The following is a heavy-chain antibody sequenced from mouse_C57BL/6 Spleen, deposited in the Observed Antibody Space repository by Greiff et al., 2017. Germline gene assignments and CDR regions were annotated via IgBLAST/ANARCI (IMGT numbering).Heavy chain of an antibody. D-gene: IGHD1-1*01. CDR1: GYTFTTYW. J-gene: IGHJ1*03. Sequence: QVQLQQPGAELVKPGASVKMSCKASGYTFTTYWITWVKQRPGQGLEWIGDIYPGSGSTNYNEKFKSKATLTVDTSSSTAYMQLSSLTSEDSAVYYCARGSFSYYAGYFDGWGTGTTVTVAS. CDR3: ARGSFSYYAGYFDG. V-gene: IGHV1-55*01. CDR2: IYPGSGST.